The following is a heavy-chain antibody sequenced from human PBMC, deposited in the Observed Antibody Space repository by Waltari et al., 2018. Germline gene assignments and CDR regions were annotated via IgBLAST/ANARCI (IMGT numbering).Heavy chain of an antibody. Sequence: QVQLVESGGGVVQPGRSLRLSCAASGFTFRSSGIHWVRQTPGRGLEWVAVISSDGSRKSYADSVKGRFSISRDNSKNSLSLEMNSLRPEDTAVYYCASCTGGNCYYYGFDVWGQGTTVTVSS. D-gene: IGHD2-8*02. V-gene: IGHV3-30*03. CDR1: GFTFRSSG. CDR2: ISSDGSRK. CDR3: ASCTGGNCYYYGFDV. J-gene: IGHJ6*02.